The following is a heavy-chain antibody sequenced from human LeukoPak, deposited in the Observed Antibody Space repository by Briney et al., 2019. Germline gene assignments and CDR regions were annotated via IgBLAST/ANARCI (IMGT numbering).Heavy chain of an antibody. CDR1: SGSFSGYY. Sequence: PSETLSLTCAVYSGSFSGYYWSWIRQPPGKGLEWIGEINHSGSTNYNPSLKSRVTISVDTSKNQFSLKLSSVTAADTAVYYCARKPEGHYYGSGSSRTNWFDPWGQGTLVTVSS. CDR3: ARKPEGHYYGSGSSRTNWFDP. V-gene: IGHV4-34*01. J-gene: IGHJ5*02. D-gene: IGHD3-10*01. CDR2: INHSGST.